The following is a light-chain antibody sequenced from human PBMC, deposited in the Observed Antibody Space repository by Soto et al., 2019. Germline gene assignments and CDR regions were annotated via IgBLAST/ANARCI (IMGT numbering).Light chain of an antibody. CDR2: AND. CDR3: ATWDDSLNGWV. J-gene: IGLJ7*01. Sequence: QSALTQPPSASGTPGQRVAFSCSGTDSNIGTNTVHWYQQLPRTAPKLLIYANDQRPSGVPDRFSGSKSGTSASLAISGLQSEDEADYYCATWDDSLNGWVFGGGTQLTVL. V-gene: IGLV1-44*01. CDR1: DSNIGTNT.